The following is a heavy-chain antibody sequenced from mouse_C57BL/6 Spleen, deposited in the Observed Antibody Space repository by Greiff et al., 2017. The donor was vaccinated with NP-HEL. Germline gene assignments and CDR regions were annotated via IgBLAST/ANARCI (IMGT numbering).Heavy chain of an antibody. Sequence: VQLQQSGPELVKPGASVKISCKASGYAFSSSWMNWVKQRPGKGLEWIGRIYPGDGDTNYNGKFKGKATLTADKSSSTAYMQLSSLTSEDSAVYFCARTWTVVSTGFDYWGQGTTLTVSS. CDR1: GYAFSSSW. V-gene: IGHV1-82*01. CDR3: ARTWTVVSTGFDY. J-gene: IGHJ2*01. D-gene: IGHD1-1*01. CDR2: IYPGDGDT.